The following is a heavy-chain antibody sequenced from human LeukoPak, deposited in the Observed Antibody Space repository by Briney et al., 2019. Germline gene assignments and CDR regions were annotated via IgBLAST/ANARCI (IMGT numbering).Heavy chain of an antibody. CDR2: IKGDGNT. V-gene: IGHV3-74*01. CDR1: GFTFSSYW. D-gene: IGHD3-22*01. CDR3: ARAPSEIGGYYPEYFRH. J-gene: IGHJ1*01. Sequence: GGSLRLSCAASGFTFSSYWMHWVRQAPGKGLVWVSRIKGDGNTNYADSVKGGFTISRDNAKNTVSLQMNSLRAEDTGVYYCARAPSEIGGYYPEYFRHWGQGTLVTVSS.